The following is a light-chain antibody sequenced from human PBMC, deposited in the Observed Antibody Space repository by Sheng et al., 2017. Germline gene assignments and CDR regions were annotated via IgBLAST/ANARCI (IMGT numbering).Light chain of an antibody. V-gene: IGLV2-14*03. Sequence: QSVLTQPASVSGSLGQSITISCTGASSDVGGYNYVSWYQQHPGKAPKLIIYHVTDRPSGVSDRFSGSKSGNTASLTISGLQAEDEADYSCTSYTDSATLIFGTGTRVTVL. CDR3: TSYTDSATLI. J-gene: IGLJ1*01. CDR1: SSDVGGYNY. CDR2: HVT.